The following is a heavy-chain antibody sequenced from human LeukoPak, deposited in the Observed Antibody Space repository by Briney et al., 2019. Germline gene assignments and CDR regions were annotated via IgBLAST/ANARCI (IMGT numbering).Heavy chain of an antibody. CDR1: GFTFSNYG. CDR2: ISSSSYM. Sequence: GGSLRLSCAASGFTFSNYGMNWVAQAPGKGLEWVSSISSSSYMYYAESVKGRFTISRDNAKNSLYLQMNSLRAEDTAVYYCARDRVTGYSGSFEDYWGQGTLVTVSS. CDR3: ARDRVTGYSGSFEDY. D-gene: IGHD1-26*01. J-gene: IGHJ4*02. V-gene: IGHV3-21*01.